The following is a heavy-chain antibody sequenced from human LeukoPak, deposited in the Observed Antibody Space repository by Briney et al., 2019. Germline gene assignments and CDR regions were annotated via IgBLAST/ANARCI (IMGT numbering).Heavy chain of an antibody. V-gene: IGHV3-15*07. CDR1: GFPFNNAW. CDR2: IKTKPDGGTT. D-gene: IGHD6-19*01. J-gene: IGHJ4*02. CDR3: TTGVSSGWYVY. Sequence: GGSLRLSCAASGFPFNNAWMNWVRQAPGKGLEWVGRIKTKPDGGTTDYTAPVKGRFTISRDDSKNTLYLQMNSLKTEDTAVYYCTTGVSSGWYVYWGQGTLVTVSS.